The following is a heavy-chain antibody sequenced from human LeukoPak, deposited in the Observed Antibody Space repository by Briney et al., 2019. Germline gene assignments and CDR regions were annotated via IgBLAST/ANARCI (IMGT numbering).Heavy chain of an antibody. CDR3: AKESTPHYYYYGMDV. Sequence: PGRSLRLSCAASGFTFSSYGMHWVRQAPGKGLEWVAVISYDGSNTYYADSVKGRFTISRDNSKNTLYLQMNSLRAEDTAVYYCAKESTPHYYYYGMDVWGKGTTVTVSS. V-gene: IGHV3-30*18. CDR2: ISYDGSNT. J-gene: IGHJ6*04. CDR1: GFTFSSYG.